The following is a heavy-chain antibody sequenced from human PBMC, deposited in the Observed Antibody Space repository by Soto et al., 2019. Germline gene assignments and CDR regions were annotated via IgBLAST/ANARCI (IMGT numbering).Heavy chain of an antibody. Sequence: GGSLRLSCAASGFTFSSYAMSWVRQAPGKGLEWVSAISGSGGSTYYADSVKGRFTISRDNSKNTLYLQMNSLRAEDTAVYYCAKAGIAVAGTRLRYYFDYWGQGTLVTVSS. CDR1: GFTFSSYA. CDR2: ISGSGGST. CDR3: AKAGIAVAGTRLRYYFDY. V-gene: IGHV3-23*01. D-gene: IGHD6-19*01. J-gene: IGHJ4*02.